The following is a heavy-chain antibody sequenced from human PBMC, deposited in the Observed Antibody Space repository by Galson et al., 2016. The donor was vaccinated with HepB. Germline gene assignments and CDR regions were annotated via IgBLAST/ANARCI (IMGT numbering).Heavy chain of an antibody. CDR1: GFTFNKYA. CDR3: AKDIGAGHNLGLSPIY. V-gene: IGHV3-9*01. J-gene: IGHJ1*01. CDR2: ITWNSGRI. D-gene: IGHD1-1*01. Sequence: SLRLSCAASGFTFNKYAMHWVRQAPGKGLEWVSGITWNSGRIGYADSVRGRFTISRDSSKNSLYLQMNSLRVEDTAFYYCAKDIGAGHNLGLSPIYWGQGTLVTVSS.